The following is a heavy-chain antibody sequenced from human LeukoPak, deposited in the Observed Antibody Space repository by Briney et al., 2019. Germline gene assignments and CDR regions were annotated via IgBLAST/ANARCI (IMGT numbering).Heavy chain of an antibody. D-gene: IGHD6-19*01. CDR2: INTDGDYT. J-gene: IGHJ5*02. Sequence: GGSLRLSCAASGFSFGNYWMHWVRQAPGKGLMCISRINTDGDYTDYADSVRGRFTISRDNARNTMDLQMKSLRAEDTAVYYCVRRQWLGHSDRWGQGTLVIVSS. CDR1: GFSFGNYW. V-gene: IGHV3-74*01. CDR3: VRRQWLGHSDR.